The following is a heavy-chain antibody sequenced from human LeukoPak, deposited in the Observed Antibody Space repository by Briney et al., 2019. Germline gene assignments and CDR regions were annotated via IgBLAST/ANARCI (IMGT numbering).Heavy chain of an antibody. CDR1: GGSFSGYY. J-gene: IGHJ4*02. CDR3: ARVTTYGSGSGVLDY. CDR2: INHSGST. Sequence: PSETLSLTCAVYGGSFSGYYWSWIRQPPGKGLEWIGEINHSGSTNYNPSLKSRVTILVDTSKNQFSLKLSSVTAADTAVYYCARVTTYGSGSGVLDYWGQGTLVTVSS. V-gene: IGHV4-34*01. D-gene: IGHD3-10*01.